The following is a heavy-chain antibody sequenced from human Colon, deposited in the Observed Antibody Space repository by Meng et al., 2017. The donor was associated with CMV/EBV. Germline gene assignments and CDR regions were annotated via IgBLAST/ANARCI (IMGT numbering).Heavy chain of an antibody. V-gene: IGHV1-2*02. D-gene: IGHD3-3*01. CDR2: INPTSGGT. Sequence: ASVKVSCKASGYTFTGHYMHWVRQAPGQGLEWMGWINPTSGGTHYAQKFQGRVTMTGDTSISTAYMELSSLRSEDTAVYYCARVYDFSRPSNWFGFDPWGQGTLVTVSS. CDR3: ARVYDFSRPSNWFGFDP. J-gene: IGHJ5*02. CDR1: GYTFTGHY.